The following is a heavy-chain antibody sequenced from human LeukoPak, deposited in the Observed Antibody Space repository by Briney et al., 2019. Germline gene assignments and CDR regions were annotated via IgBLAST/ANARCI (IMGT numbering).Heavy chain of an antibody. CDR2: IYYSGST. J-gene: IGHJ5*02. CDR1: GGSISSSSYY. CDR3: ARALGGGYCSGGSCYSPTPDWFDP. Sequence: SETLSLTCTVSGGSISSSSYYWGWIRQPPGKGLEWIGSIYYSGSTYYNPSLKSRVTISVDTSKNQFSLKLSSVTAADTAVYYCARALGGGYCSGGSCYSPTPDWFDPWGQGTLVTVSS. V-gene: IGHV4-39*07. D-gene: IGHD2-15*01.